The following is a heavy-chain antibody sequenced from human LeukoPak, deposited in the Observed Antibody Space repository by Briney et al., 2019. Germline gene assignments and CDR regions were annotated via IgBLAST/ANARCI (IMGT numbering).Heavy chain of an antibody. CDR3: ARDGIAAAGTLDAFDI. CDR2: IYHSGST. D-gene: IGHD6-13*01. V-gene: IGHV4-4*02. Sequence: SETLSLTCAVSGGSISSSNWWSWVRQPPGKGLEWIGEIYHSGSTNYNPSLKSRVTISVDKSKNQFSLKLSSVTAADTAVYYCARDGIAAAGTLDAFDIWGQGTMVTVSS. J-gene: IGHJ3*02. CDR1: GGSISSSNW.